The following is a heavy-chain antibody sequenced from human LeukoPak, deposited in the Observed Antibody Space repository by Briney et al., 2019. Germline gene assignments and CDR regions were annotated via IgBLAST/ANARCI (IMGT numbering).Heavy chain of an antibody. Sequence: SETLSLTCTVSGGSFSNYFWTWIRQPTGKGLEWIGEISLSGTIKYNPSLKSRVTISVDTSKNQFSLKLSTVTAADTAVYYCALSTTTVTTRTLDYWGQGALVIVSS. CDR2: ISLSGTI. V-gene: IGHV4-34*01. J-gene: IGHJ4*02. CDR1: GGSFSNYF. CDR3: ALSTTTVTTRTLDY. D-gene: IGHD4-17*01.